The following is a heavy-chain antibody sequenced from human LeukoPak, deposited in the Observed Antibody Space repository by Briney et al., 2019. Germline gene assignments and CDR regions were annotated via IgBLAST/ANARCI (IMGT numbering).Heavy chain of an antibody. V-gene: IGHV1-24*01. CDR1: GYTLTELS. Sequence: ASVKVSCKVSGYTLTELSMHWVRQAPGKGLEWMGGFDPEDGETIYAQKFQGRVTMTEDTSTDTAYMELSSLRSEDTAVYYCARDMDIVVVPAAIPEGYWGQGTLVTVSS. D-gene: IGHD2-2*03. CDR3: ARDMDIVVVPAAIPEGY. CDR2: FDPEDGET. J-gene: IGHJ4*02.